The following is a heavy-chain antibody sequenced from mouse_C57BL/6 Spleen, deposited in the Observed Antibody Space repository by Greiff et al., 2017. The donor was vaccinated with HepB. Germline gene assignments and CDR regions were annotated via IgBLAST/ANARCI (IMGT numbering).Heavy chain of an antibody. CDR1: GFTFSDYY. CDR2: INYDGSST. J-gene: IGHJ4*01. V-gene: IGHV5-16*01. D-gene: IGHD4-1*01. Sequence: EVKLVESEGGLVQPGSSMKLSCTASGFTFSDYYMAWVRQVPEKGLEWVANINYDGSSTHYLDSLKSRFIISRDNAKNILYLQMSSLKSEDTATYYCARLWDGFDAMDYWGQGTSVTVSS. CDR3: ARLWDGFDAMDY.